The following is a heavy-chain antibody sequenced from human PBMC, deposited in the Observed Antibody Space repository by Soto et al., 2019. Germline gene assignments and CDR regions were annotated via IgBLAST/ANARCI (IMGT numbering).Heavy chain of an antibody. CDR1: GFTISSNY. CDR3: ASWTMAAAGYLYYYYGMDV. J-gene: IGHJ6*02. V-gene: IGHV3-66*01. D-gene: IGHD6-13*01. CDR2: IYSGGIT. Sequence: PGGSLRLSCAASGFTISSNYMSWVRQAPGKGLEWVSIIYSGGITYSTDSVKGRFSISRDNPKNTVYLQMNSLRADDTAVYYCASWTMAAAGYLYYYYGMDVWGQGTTVTVSS.